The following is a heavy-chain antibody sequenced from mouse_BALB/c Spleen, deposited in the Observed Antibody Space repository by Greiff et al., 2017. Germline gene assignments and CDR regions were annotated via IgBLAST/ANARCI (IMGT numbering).Heavy chain of an antibody. CDR1: GFSLTGYG. V-gene: IGHV2-6-7*01. CDR3: ARGYGNYYYAMDY. J-gene: IGHJ4*01. Sequence: QVHVKQSGPGLVAPSQSLSITCTVSGFSLTGYGVNWVRQPPGKGLEWLGMIWGDGSTDYNSALKSRLSISKDNSKSQVFLKMNSLQTDDTARYYCARGYGNYYYAMDYWGQGTSVTVSS. CDR2: IWGDGST. D-gene: IGHD2-1*01.